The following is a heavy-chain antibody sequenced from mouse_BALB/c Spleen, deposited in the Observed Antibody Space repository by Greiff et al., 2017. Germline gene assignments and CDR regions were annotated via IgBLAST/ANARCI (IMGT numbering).Heavy chain of an antibody. D-gene: IGHD2-3*01. V-gene: IGHV5-9-4*01. CDR2: ISSGGSYT. CDR1: GFTFSSYA. Sequence: DVMLVESGGGLVKPGGSLKLSCAASGFTFSSYAMSWVRQSPEKRLEWVAEISSGGSYTYYPDTVTGRFTISRDNAKNTLYLEMSSLRSEDTAMYYCARDDGNYAMDYRGQGTSVTVSS. CDR3: ARDDGNYAMDY. J-gene: IGHJ4*01.